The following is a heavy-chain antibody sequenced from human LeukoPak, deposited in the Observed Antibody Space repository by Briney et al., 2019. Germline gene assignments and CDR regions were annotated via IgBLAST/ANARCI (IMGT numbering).Heavy chain of an antibody. CDR2: ISSSSSYI. CDR3: AREGVRGGNAFDI. D-gene: IGHD3-10*01. Sequence: GGSLRLSCAASGFTFSSNGMNWVRQAPGKGLEWVSSISSSSSYIYYADSVKGRFTISRDNAKNSLYLQMNSLRAEDTAVYYCAREGVRGGNAFDIWGQGTMVTVSS. CDR1: GFTFSSNG. J-gene: IGHJ3*02. V-gene: IGHV3-21*01.